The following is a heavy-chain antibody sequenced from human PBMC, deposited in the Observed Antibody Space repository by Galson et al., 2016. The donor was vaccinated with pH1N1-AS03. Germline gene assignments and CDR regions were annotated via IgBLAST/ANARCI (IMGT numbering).Heavy chain of an antibody. Sequence: SVKVSCKASGYIFTSFYVHWVRQAPGQGLEWMGWINTDSGVTNYAQKFEAWVTMTRDTSVSTAYMELYGLKSDDTAVYYCARDPRGPCTSATCPPTYYFGMDVWGQGTTVIVSS. CDR2: INTDSGVT. V-gene: IGHV1-2*04. D-gene: IGHD2-2*01. CDR3: ARDPRGPCTSATCPPTYYFGMDV. J-gene: IGHJ6*02. CDR1: GYIFTSFY.